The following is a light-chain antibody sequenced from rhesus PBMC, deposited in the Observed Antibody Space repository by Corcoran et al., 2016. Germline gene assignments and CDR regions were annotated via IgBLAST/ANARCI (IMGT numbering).Light chain of an antibody. J-gene: IGKJ2*01. CDR1: ENVDNY. Sequence: DIQMTQSPSSLSSDVGDRVTITCRASENVDNYVHWYQQKPGKAPKLLIYAASSLQSGAPSRISGHGSWTDYTYTIRTLQPEDVASYYLPHCYGTPFSFGQGTRVGI. CDR3: PHCYGTPFS. V-gene: IGKV1-74*01. CDR2: AAS.